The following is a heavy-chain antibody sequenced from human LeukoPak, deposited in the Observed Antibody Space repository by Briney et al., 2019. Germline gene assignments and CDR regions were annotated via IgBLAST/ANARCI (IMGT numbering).Heavy chain of an antibody. D-gene: IGHD4-11*01. V-gene: IGHV4-59*01. CDR3: ARKGLTGWLDY. Sequence: PSETLSLTCTVSGGSISSYYWAWIRQPPGKGLEWIGYIYYSGSTNYNPSLKSRVTISVDTSKKQFSLKLSSVTAADAAVYYCARKGLTGWLDYWGQGTLVTVSP. CDR2: IYYSGST. CDR1: GGSISSYY. J-gene: IGHJ4*02.